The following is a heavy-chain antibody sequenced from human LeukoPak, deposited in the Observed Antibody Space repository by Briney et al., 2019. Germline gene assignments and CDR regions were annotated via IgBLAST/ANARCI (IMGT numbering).Heavy chain of an antibody. D-gene: IGHD2-21*02. CDR1: GYTLTKLS. Sequence: ASVKVSCKVSGYTLTKLSMHWVRQAPGKGLEWMGGFDPEDGETIYAQKFQGRVTMTEDTSTDTAYMELSSLRSEDTDVYYCAKDPPRVVTADTYYYYGMDVWGQGTTVTVSS. J-gene: IGHJ6*02. CDR3: AKDPPRVVTADTYYYYGMDV. V-gene: IGHV1-24*01. CDR2: FDPEDGET.